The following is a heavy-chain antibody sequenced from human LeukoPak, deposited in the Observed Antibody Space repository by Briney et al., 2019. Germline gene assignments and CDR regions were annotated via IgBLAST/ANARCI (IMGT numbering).Heavy chain of an antibody. V-gene: IGHV3-30-3*01. Sequence: GGSLRLSCAASGFTFSSYAMHWVRQAPGKGLEWVAVISYDGSNKYYADSVKGRFTISRDNSKNTLYLQVNSLRAEDTAVYYCARTIGYCSSTSCPFDYWGQGTLVTVSS. CDR3: ARTIGYCSSTSCPFDY. CDR2: ISYDGSNK. D-gene: IGHD2-2*01. J-gene: IGHJ4*02. CDR1: GFTFSSYA.